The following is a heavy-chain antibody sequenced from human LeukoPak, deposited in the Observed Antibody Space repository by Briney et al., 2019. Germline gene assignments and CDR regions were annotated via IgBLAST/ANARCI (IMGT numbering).Heavy chain of an antibody. V-gene: IGHV4-4*07. CDR2: IYTSGST. CDR3: ARDLADDSSGHYYYYGMDV. D-gene: IGHD3-22*01. Sequence: SETLSLTCTVSGGSISSYYWSWIRQSAGKGLEWIGRIYTSGSTNYNPSLKSRVTMSVDTSKNQFSLKLSSVTAADTAVYYCARDLADDSSGHYYYYGMDVWGQGTTVTVSS. CDR1: GGSISSYY. J-gene: IGHJ6*02.